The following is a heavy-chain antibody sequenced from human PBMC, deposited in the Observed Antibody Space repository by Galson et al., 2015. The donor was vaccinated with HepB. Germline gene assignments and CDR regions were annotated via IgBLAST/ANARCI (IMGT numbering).Heavy chain of an antibody. D-gene: IGHD5-24*01. V-gene: IGHV3-66*01. J-gene: IGHJ4*02. CDR1: GFTVSSNY. CDR3: ARDGYMRESGPY. Sequence: SLRLSCAASGFTVSSNYMNWVRQAPGKGLEWVSVIYSGGNTYYADSVKGRFTISRDNSKNTLYLQMNSLRAEDTAVYYCARDGYMRESGPYWGQGTLVTVSS. CDR2: IYSGGNT.